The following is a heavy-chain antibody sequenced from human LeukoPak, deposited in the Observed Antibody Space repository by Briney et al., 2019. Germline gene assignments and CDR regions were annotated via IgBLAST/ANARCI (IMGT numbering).Heavy chain of an antibody. CDR1: GFTHNKSTYPFNTYA. V-gene: IGHV3-30-3*01. CDR2: ISHDGNTQ. J-gene: IGHJ4*02. Sequence: GGSLRLACAASGFTHNKSTYPFNTYAMHWVRQAPGQGPEWVAVISHDGNTQHYADSVKGRFTISRDNSRDTLSLQMNNLRTEDTAVYYCARGNPPGGYPSWSRGYSGSYSQYYFDYWGQGTLVTVSS. D-gene: IGHD1-26*01. CDR3: ARGNPPGGYPSWSRGYSGSYSQYYFDY.